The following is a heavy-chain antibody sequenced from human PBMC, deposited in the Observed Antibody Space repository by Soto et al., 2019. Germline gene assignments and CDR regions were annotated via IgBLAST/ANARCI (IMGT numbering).Heavy chain of an antibody. Sequence: PGGSLRLSCVAAGFTFSSFGMHWVRQAPGKGLEWLAVIWYDENNKYYADSVKGRFTISRDNSKNTLHVQINSLRAEDTAMYYCARDYGDFRFDYWGQGTLVTVSS. CDR2: IWYDENNK. J-gene: IGHJ4*02. CDR3: ARDYGDFRFDY. D-gene: IGHD4-17*01. V-gene: IGHV3-33*01. CDR1: GFTFSSFG.